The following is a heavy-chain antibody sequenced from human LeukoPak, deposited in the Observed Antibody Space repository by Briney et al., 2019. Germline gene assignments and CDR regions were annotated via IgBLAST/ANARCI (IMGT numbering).Heavy chain of an antibody. J-gene: IGHJ5*02. D-gene: IGHD1-26*01. Sequence: GGSLTLSCAASGFTFSNAWMSWVRQAPGKGLEWVGRIKSKTDGGTTDYAAPVRGRFTISRDDSKNTLYLQMNSLKTEDTAVYYCTTEGGATTWYNWFDPWGQGTLVTVSS. V-gene: IGHV3-15*01. CDR1: GFTFSNAW. CDR2: IKSKTDGGTT. CDR3: TTEGGATTWYNWFDP.